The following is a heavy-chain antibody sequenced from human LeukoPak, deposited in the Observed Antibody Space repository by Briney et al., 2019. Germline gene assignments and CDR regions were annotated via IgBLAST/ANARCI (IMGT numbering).Heavy chain of an antibody. CDR1: GFTFRSYG. J-gene: IGHJ4*02. CDR2: ISYDGSNK. V-gene: IGHV3-30*18. D-gene: IGHD2-2*01. CDR3: AKAYCSTTLCYWNY. Sequence: PGGSLRLSCAASGFTFRSYGMHWVRQAPGKGLEWVAVISYDGSNKHYVDSVKGRFSISRDNSKNTVYLQMNSLRAEDTAVYYCAKAYCSTTLCYWNYWGQGTLVTVSS.